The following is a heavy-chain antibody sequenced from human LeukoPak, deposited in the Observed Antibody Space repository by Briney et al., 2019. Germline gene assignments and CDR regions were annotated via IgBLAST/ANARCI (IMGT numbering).Heavy chain of an antibody. V-gene: IGHV1-8*01. CDR3: ARGLGYSGYDSPFDY. CDR2: TNPNSGNT. Sequence: ASVKVSCKASGYTFTSYDINWVRQATGQGLEWMGWTNPNSGNTGYAQKFQGRVTMTRNTSISTAYMELSSLRSEDTAVYYCARGLGYSGYDSPFDYWGQGTLVTVSS. J-gene: IGHJ4*02. CDR1: GYTFTSYD. D-gene: IGHD5-12*01.